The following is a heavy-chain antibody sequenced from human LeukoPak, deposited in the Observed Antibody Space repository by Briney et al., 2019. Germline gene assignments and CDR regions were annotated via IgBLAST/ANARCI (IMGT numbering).Heavy chain of an antibody. V-gene: IGHV4-61*02. CDR3: ARDRHCTSTSCHNPVTSVYFYYYMDV. Sequence: SETLSLTCTDSGDSISSGKYYWSWIRQPAGKGPEWVGRIYSSGTTNYNPSLESRVSMSVDTSKNQVSLRLTALTAADTAVYYCARDRHCTSTSCHNPVTSVYFYYYMDVWGKGTTVTVSS. CDR2: IYSSGTT. CDR1: GDSISSGKYY. D-gene: IGHD2-2*01. J-gene: IGHJ6*03.